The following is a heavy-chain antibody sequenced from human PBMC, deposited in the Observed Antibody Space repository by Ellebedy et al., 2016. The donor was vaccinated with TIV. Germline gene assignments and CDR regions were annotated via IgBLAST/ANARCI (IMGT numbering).Heavy chain of an antibody. CDR3: ARATAGLDV. J-gene: IGHJ6*02. Sequence: PGGSLRLSCSASGFTFSSYAMHWVRQVTGKGLEWVSGIGTAGDTHYSGSVKGRFTNSRENGKNSLYLQMNSLKAEDTAMYYCARATAGLDVWGQGTTVSVSS. CDR1: GFTFSSYA. CDR2: IGTAGDT. V-gene: IGHV3-13*01.